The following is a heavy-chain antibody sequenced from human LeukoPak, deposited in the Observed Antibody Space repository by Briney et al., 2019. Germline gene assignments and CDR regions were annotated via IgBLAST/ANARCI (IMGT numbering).Heavy chain of an antibody. Sequence: PGGSLRLSCAASGFSFSEYYMGWIRQAPGKGLEWVANIKQDGSEKYYVDSVKGRFTISRDNAKNSLYLQMNSLRAEDTAVYYCARVKYYASDYWGQGTLVTVSS. CDR2: IKQDGSEK. V-gene: IGHV3-7*01. CDR3: ARVKYYASDY. J-gene: IGHJ4*02. CDR1: GFSFSEYY. D-gene: IGHD1-26*01.